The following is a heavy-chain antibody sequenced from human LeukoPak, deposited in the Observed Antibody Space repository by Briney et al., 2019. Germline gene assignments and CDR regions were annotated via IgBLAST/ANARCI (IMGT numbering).Heavy chain of an antibody. V-gene: IGHV3-7*01. CDR2: INQDGSET. D-gene: IGHD4-11*01. CDR3: ARNKAKSTTTWGY. Sequence: GESLRLSCAASGFTFSSYWMSWVRQAPGKGLEWVANINQDGSETFYVDAVKGRFTISRDNAKNSLFLQMNSPRGEDTAVYYCARNKAKSTTTWGYWGQGTLVIVSS. J-gene: IGHJ4*02. CDR1: GFTFSSYW.